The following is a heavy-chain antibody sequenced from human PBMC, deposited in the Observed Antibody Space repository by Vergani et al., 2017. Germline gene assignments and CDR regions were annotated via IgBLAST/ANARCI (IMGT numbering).Heavy chain of an antibody. V-gene: IGHV1-46*03. Sequence: QVQVGQSGAEVKKSGASVKVSCKTPGYTFSNYYMHWVRQAPGQGLEWMGIINPSGGHTNYAQKFQGRVTMTRDTSTSTVYMELSSLRSEETAIYDCARGDYGILTGYRYWGQGTLVTVSA. J-gene: IGHJ4*02. CDR1: GYTFSNYY. CDR3: ARGDYGILTGYRY. D-gene: IGHD3-9*01. CDR2: INPSGGHT.